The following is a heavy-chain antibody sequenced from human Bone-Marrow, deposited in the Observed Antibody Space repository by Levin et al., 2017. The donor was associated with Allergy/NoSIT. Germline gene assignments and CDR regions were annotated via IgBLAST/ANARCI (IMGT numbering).Heavy chain of an antibody. J-gene: IGHJ4*02. CDR3: ARDDYFDGSGFSLLDF. CDR1: GFPLSRYA. Sequence: GGSLRLSCAASGFPLSRYAMHWVRQAPGKGLEWVAVISYDGNNKDYTDSVKGRFTISRDNSKNTLYLEMNSLKPEDTAVYYCARDDYFDGSGFSLLDFWGQGTLVTVSS. CDR2: ISYDGNNK. V-gene: IGHV3-30-3*01. D-gene: IGHD3-22*01.